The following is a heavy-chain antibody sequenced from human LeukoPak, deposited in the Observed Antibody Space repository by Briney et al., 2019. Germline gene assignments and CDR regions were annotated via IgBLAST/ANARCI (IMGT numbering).Heavy chain of an antibody. CDR1: GYTFTVNY. D-gene: IGHD3-22*01. V-gene: IGHV1-2*02. CDR2: MNTNSGGT. Sequence: ASVTVSFTGSGYTFTVNYMHWGRQAPGQGVEGMGWMNTNSGGTNYEQKFQGRGTITRDTAIRKAYMEMRRLRCGETAADECGRARHYYDSSGYPRSFDYWGQGTLVTVSS. CDR3: GRARHYYDSSGYPRSFDY. J-gene: IGHJ4*02.